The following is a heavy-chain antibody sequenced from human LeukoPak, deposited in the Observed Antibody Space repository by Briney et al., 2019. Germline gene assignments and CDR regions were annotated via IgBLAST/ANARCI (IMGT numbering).Heavy chain of an antibody. Sequence: PGGSLRLSCTASGFTFSSYDMHWVRQDKGKGLEWVSAISTAGDPYYLGSVKGRFTISRENAKNSFYLQMNSLRAGDTAVYYCADQARPGAAEGAFDIWGQGTMVTVSS. CDR1: GFTFSSYD. V-gene: IGHV3-13*05. CDR2: ISTAGDP. D-gene: IGHD2-2*01. CDR3: ADQARPGAAEGAFDI. J-gene: IGHJ3*02.